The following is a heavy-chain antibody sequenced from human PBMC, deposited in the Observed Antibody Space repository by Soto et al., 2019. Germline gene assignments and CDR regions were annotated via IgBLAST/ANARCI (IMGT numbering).Heavy chain of an antibody. CDR2: ISYDGSNK. CDR1: GFTFSSYA. CDR3: ARDRAYCGGDCLFPC. J-gene: IGHJ4*02. D-gene: IGHD2-21*02. V-gene: IGHV3-30-3*01. Sequence: GGSLRLSCAASGFTFSSYAMHWVRQAPGKGLEWVAVISYDGSNKYYADSVKGRFTISRDNSKNTLYLQMNSLRAEDTAVYYCARDRAYCGGDCLFPCWGQGTLVTVSS.